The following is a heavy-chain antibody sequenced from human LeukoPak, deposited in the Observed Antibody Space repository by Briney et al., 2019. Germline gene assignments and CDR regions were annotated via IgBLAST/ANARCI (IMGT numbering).Heavy chain of an antibody. CDR3: ARDRVFAFDI. J-gene: IGHJ3*02. Sequence: GRSLRLSCAASGFTFSSYSMNWVRQAPGKGLEWVSYISGSSGIINYADSVKGRFTISRDNAKNSLFLQMNSLRDEDTAVYYCARDRVFAFDIWGQGTMVTVSS. V-gene: IGHV3-48*02. CDR2: ISGSSGII. D-gene: IGHD3-10*01. CDR1: GFTFSSYS.